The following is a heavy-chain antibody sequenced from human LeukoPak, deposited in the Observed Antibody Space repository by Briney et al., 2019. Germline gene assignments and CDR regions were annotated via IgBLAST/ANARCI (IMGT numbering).Heavy chain of an antibody. J-gene: IGHJ4*02. CDR1: GFDFNNYN. CDR2: MSTTGKYI. CDR3: ARGPSGYHNT. Sequence: NTGGSLRLSCIASGFDFNNYNLNWVRQAQGKGLEWVASMSTTGKYIYYADSVKGRFTISRDNAKNSQFLQMDSMRAEDTAVYYCARGPSGYHNTGGQGTLVTVSS. D-gene: IGHD5-12*01. V-gene: IGHV3-21*01.